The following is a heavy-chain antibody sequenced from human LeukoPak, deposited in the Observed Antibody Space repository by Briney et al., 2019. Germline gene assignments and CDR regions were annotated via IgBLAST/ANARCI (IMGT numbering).Heavy chain of an antibody. J-gene: IGHJ6*02. D-gene: IGHD6-13*01. Sequence: ASVKVSCKASGYTFTSYYMHWVRQAPGQGLEWMGIINPSGGSTSYAQKFQGRVTMTRDTSTSTVYMELSSLRSEDTAVYYCAREESPGIAAAESGYYYYGMDVWGQGTTVTVSS. V-gene: IGHV1-46*01. CDR1: GYTFTSYY. CDR3: AREESPGIAAAESGYYYYGMDV. CDR2: INPSGGST.